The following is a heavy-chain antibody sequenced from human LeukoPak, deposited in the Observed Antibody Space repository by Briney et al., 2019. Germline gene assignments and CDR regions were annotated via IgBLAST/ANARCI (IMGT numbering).Heavy chain of an antibody. CDR3: ARTEKQLVRGYYYYYYMDV. CDR2: IYPGDSDT. J-gene: IGHJ6*03. V-gene: IGHV5-51*01. CDR1: GYSFTSYW. Sequence: GESLKISCKGSGYSFTSYWIGWVRQMPRKGLEWMGIIYPGDSDTRYSPSFQGQVTISADKSISTAYLQWSSLKASDTAMYYCARTEKQLVRGYYYYYYMDVWGKGTTVTVSS. D-gene: IGHD6-6*01.